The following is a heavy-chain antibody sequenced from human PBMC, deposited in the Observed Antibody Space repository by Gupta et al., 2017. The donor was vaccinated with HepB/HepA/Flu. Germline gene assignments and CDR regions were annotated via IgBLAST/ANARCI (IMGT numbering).Heavy chain of an antibody. CDR2: ISYEGSNK. CDR1: GFTFRNYG. D-gene: IGHD3-22*01. CDR3: TRASYDSSGYDYGMDV. Sequence: QVQLVESGGGVVQPGRSVRLSCAASGFTFRNYGQHWVRQAPGKGLEWVAAISYEGSNKYYAASVKGRFTISRDNPKNMMYLQMTSLRPEDTGVYYCTRASYDSSGYDYGMDVWGQGTTVTVSS. V-gene: IGHV3-30*03. J-gene: IGHJ6*02.